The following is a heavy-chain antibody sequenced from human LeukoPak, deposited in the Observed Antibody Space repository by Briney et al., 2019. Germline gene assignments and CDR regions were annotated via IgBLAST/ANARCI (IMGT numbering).Heavy chain of an antibody. D-gene: IGHD3-10*01. J-gene: IGHJ5*02. CDR1: GFSFISYS. Sequence: KTGGSLRLSCAASGFSFISYSMNWVRQAPGKGLEWVSSISSSSDYIYHADSVKGRFTISRDNPKKSLYLQMNSLRAEDTAVYYCARGELRNWFDPWGQGTLVTVSS. CDR2: ISSSSDYI. CDR3: ARGELRNWFDP. V-gene: IGHV3-21*01.